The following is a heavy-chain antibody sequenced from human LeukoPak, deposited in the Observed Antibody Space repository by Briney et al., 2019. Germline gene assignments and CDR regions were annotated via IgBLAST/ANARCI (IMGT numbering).Heavy chain of an antibody. Sequence: GGSLRLSCAASGFTFSDYWMSWVRQAPGKGLEWVANIKQDGSQKYYVDSVKGRFTISRDNAKNSLYLQMNSLRAEDTAVYYCAKDLVTMIVVVVISLDSWGQGTLVTVSS. J-gene: IGHJ4*02. CDR2: IKQDGSQK. CDR3: AKDLVTMIVVVVISLDS. D-gene: IGHD3-22*01. CDR1: GFTFSDYW. V-gene: IGHV3-7*01.